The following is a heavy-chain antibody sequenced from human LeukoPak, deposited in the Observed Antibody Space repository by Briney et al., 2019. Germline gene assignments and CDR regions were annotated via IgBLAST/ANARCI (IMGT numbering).Heavy chain of an antibody. CDR1: GGTFSSYA. CDR3: ARVSCSGGGCYPGNWFDP. J-gene: IGHJ5*02. D-gene: IGHD2-15*01. Sequence: ASVKVSCKASGGTFSSYAISWVRQAPGQGLEWMGRIIPILGIANYAQKFQGRVTITADKSTSTAYMELSSLRSEDTAVYYCARVSCSGGGCYPGNWFDPWGQGTLVTVSS. V-gene: IGHV1-69*04. CDR2: IIPILGIA.